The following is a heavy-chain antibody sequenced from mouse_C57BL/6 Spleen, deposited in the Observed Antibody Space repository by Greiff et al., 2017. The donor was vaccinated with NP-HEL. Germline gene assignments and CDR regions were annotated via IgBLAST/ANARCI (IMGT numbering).Heavy chain of an antibody. D-gene: IGHD2-4*01. CDR1: GYTFTSYG. V-gene: IGHV1-81*01. CDR2: IYPRSGNT. CDR3: ARVRLRYAMDY. Sequence: VQLQQSGAELARPGASVKLSCKASGYTFTSYGISWVKQRTGQGLEWIGEIYPRSGNTYYNEKFKGKATLTANKSSSTAYMELRSLTSDDSAVYFCARVRLRYAMDYWGQGTSVTVSS. J-gene: IGHJ4*01.